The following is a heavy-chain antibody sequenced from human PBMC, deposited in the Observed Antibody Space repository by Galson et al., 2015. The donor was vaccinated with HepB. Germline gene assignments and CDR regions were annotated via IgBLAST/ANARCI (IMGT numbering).Heavy chain of an antibody. Sequence: SVKVPCKASGYTFTSNGISWVRQAPGQGLEWVGWISAYNGGTNYAQKFQGRVTMTTDTPTSTGYMELRSLRSDDTAVYYCAKLLWFGGSEYYFDYWGQGTLVTVSS. V-gene: IGHV1-18*04. D-gene: IGHD3-10*01. CDR2: ISAYNGGT. CDR3: AKLLWFGGSEYYFDY. CDR1: GYTFTSNG. J-gene: IGHJ4*02.